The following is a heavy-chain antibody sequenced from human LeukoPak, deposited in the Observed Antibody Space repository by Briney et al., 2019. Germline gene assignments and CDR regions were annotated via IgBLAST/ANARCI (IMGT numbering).Heavy chain of an antibody. CDR2: INHSGRI. CDR1: GGSFSNYY. CDR3: ARGHSPNRYYGMDV. Sequence: SETLSLTCAVYGGSFSNYYWSWIRQPPGKGLEWIGEINHSGRINYNPSLKSRVTISVDTSKNQFSLKLSSVTAADTAVYYCARGHSPNRYYGMDVWGQGTTVTVSS. V-gene: IGHV4-34*01. D-gene: IGHD1-14*01. J-gene: IGHJ6*02.